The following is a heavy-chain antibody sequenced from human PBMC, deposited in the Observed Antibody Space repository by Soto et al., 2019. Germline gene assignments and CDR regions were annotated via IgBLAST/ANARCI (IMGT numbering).Heavy chain of an antibody. J-gene: IGHJ6*02. V-gene: IGHV3-48*02. D-gene: IGHD6-6*01. CDR3: ARDHSSSSYYYYGMDV. CDR2: ISSSSSTI. Sequence: GESLRLSCAASGFSFSSYSMNWVRQAPGKGLEWVSYISSSSSTIYYADSVKGRFTISRDNAKNSLYLQMTSLRDEDTSVYYCARDHSSSSYYYYGMDVWGQGTTVTVSS. CDR1: GFSFSSYS.